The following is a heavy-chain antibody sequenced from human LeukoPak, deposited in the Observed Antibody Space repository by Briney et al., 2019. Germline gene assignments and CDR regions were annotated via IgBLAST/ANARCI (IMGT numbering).Heavy chain of an antibody. J-gene: IGHJ6*02. D-gene: IGHD2-2*03. CDR1: GFTFSDYY. V-gene: IGHV3-11*01. CDR2: ISNRGDII. CDR3: ARDGYCSSTKCNNDYYYGVDV. Sequence: GGSLRLSCAASGFTFSDYYMSWIRQAPGKGLEWISYISNRGDIIYYADSVRDRFTISRDNAKNSLYLQMNSLRAEDTAMYYCARDGYCSSTKCNNDYYYGVDVWGQGTTVTVSS.